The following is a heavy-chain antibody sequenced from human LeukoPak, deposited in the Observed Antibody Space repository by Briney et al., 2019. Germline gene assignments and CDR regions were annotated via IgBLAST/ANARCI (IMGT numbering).Heavy chain of an antibody. J-gene: IGHJ4*02. D-gene: IGHD5-18*01. CDR1: GFTFSWYW. CDR2: ISYDGSNK. Sequence: GGSLRLSCAASGFTFSWYWMSWVRQAPGKGLEWVAVISYDGSNKYYADSVKGRFTISRDNSKNTLYLQMNSLRAEDTAVYYCAKDSGYSYGYYFDYWGQGTLVTVSS. V-gene: IGHV3-30*18. CDR3: AKDSGYSYGYYFDY.